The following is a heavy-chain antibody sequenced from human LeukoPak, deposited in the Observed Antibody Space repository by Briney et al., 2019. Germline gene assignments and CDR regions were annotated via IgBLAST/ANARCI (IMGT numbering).Heavy chain of an antibody. D-gene: IGHD4-23*01. J-gene: IGHJ4*02. CDR1: GYTFTGYY. CDR2: ISAYNGNT. V-gene: IGHV1-18*01. Sequence: ASVTVSCKASGYTFTGYYMHWVRQAPGQGLEWMGWISAYNGNTNYAQNLQGRVTMTTDTSTSTAYMELRSLRSDDTAVYFCARGGAATVVTPPFDYWGQGTLVTVSS. CDR3: ARGGAATVVTPPFDY.